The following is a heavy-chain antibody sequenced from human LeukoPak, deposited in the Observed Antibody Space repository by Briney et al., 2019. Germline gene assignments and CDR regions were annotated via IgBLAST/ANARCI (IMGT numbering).Heavy chain of an antibody. CDR3: ARTYYYGSGTRRNGFDI. Sequence: PSETLSLTCTVYGGSISSDNFYWGWIRQPPGKGLEWIGTIFYSGSTYYNPSLKSRVIISVDTSKTQFSLKLSSVTAADTAVYCCARTYYYGSGTRRNGFDIWGQGTMVTVSS. D-gene: IGHD3-10*01. CDR1: GGSISSDNFY. CDR2: IFYSGST. J-gene: IGHJ3*02. V-gene: IGHV4-39*01.